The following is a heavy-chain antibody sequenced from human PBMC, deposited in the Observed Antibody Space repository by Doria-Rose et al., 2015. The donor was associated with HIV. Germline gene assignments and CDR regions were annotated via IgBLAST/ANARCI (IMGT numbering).Heavy chain of an antibody. CDR1: GVSLSSPGMG. Sequence: TLKESGPVLVKPTEALTLTCTVSGVSLSSPGMGVSWIRQPPGKALEWLANIFSDDERSYKTSLKSRLTISRGTSKSQVVLTMTDMDPEDTATYYCARIKSSRWYHKYYFDFWGQGTLAIVSA. CDR3: ARIKSSRWYHKYYFDF. CDR2: IFSDDER. D-gene: IGHD6-13*01. V-gene: IGHV2-26*01. J-gene: IGHJ4*02.